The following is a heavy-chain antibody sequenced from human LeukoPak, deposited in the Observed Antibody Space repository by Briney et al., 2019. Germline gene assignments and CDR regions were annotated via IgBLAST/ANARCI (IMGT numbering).Heavy chain of an antibody. CDR1: GYTFTGYY. CDR3: ARGQGASSSVHDC. Sequence: ASVTVSCKASGYTFTGYYIHWVRQAPGQGLEWMGWTNPSSGGTNYPQKFQGRVTMTRDTSISTAYMELTSLTSDDTAVYYCARGQGASSSVHDCWGQGTLVAVSS. CDR2: TNPSSGGT. V-gene: IGHV1-2*02. D-gene: IGHD6-6*01. J-gene: IGHJ4*02.